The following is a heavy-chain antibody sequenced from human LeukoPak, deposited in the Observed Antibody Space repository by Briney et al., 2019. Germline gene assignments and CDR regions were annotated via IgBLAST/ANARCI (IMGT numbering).Heavy chain of an antibody. J-gene: IGHJ4*02. V-gene: IGHV4-59*01. Sequence: PSETLSLTCTVSGGSISSYYWSWIRQPPGKGLEWIGYIYYSGSTNYNPSLKSRVTISVDTSKNQFSLKLSSVTAADTAVYYCARTKRGIAARLRGIYYYFDYWGQGTLVTVSS. D-gene: IGHD6-6*01. CDR3: ARTKRGIAARLRGIYYYFDY. CDR2: IYYSGST. CDR1: GGSISSYY.